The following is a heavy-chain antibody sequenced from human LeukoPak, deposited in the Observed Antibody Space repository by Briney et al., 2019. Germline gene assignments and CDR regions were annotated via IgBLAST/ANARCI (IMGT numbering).Heavy chain of an antibody. CDR1: GFTFSSYS. V-gene: IGHV3-48*01. D-gene: IGHD3-16*02. CDR3: ARDTRSLMDV. J-gene: IGHJ6*02. Sequence: GGSLTLSCAASGFTFSSYSMNWVRQAPGKGLEWVSYISSNSATMYYADSVKGRFTISRDNAKISLFLQMNSLRAEDTAVYYCARDTRSLMDVWGQGTTVTVSS. CDR2: ISSNSATM.